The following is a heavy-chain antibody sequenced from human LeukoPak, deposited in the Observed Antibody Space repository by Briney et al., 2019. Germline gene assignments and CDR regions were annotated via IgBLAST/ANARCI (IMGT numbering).Heavy chain of an antibody. Sequence: SETLSLTCTVSGDSISSYYWSWIRQPPGKGLEWIGYIYTSESTNYNPSLKGRVTISVATSKNQFSLKLSSVTAADTAVYYCARLGSSWYFWFDPWGQGTLVTVSS. V-gene: IGHV4-4*09. CDR2: IYTSEST. CDR1: GDSISSYY. J-gene: IGHJ5*02. CDR3: ARLGSSWYFWFDP. D-gene: IGHD6-13*01.